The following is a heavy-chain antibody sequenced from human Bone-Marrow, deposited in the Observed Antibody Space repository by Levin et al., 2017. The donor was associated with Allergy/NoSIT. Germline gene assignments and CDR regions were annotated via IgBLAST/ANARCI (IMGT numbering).Heavy chain of an antibody. Sequence: LSLTSAASGFTFDDFGMHWVRQVPGKGLEWVAGISWNSGDIGYAVSVKGRFTISRDNARNSLHLQMNSLRVEDTALYYCARDGKIASIFGVVITGGLNNWGQGTLVTVSS. D-gene: IGHD3-3*01. V-gene: IGHV3-9*01. CDR3: ARDGKIASIFGVVITGGLNN. J-gene: IGHJ4*02. CDR2: ISWNSGDI. CDR1: GFTFDDFG.